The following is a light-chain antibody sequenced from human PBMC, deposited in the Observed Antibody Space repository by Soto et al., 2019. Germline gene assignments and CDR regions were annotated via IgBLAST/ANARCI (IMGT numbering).Light chain of an antibody. Sequence: QSVLTQPPSASGSPGQSVTISCTGTSSDVGGYNYVSWYQQHPGKAPQLMIYEVSKRPSGVPDRFSGSKSGNTASLTVSGLQAEDEADYYCTSYAGDTSLGVLGGGTKLTVL. J-gene: IGLJ3*02. V-gene: IGLV2-8*01. CDR2: EVS. CDR1: SSDVGGYNY. CDR3: TSYAGDTSLGV.